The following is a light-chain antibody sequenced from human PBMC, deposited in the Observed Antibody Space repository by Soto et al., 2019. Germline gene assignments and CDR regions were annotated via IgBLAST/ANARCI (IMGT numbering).Light chain of an antibody. CDR1: QTIYEY. Sequence: DIQMTQSPSSLSASVGDRVTITCRASQTIYEYLNWYQQKPGKAPELLIYAASSLQSGVPLRFSGSGSGTDFTLTISSLQPEDFATYHCQQAYSVPLTFGGGTKVEI. CDR3: QQAYSVPLT. V-gene: IGKV1-39*01. CDR2: AAS. J-gene: IGKJ4*01.